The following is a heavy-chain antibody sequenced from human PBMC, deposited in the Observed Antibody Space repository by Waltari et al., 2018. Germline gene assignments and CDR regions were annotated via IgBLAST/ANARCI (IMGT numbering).Heavy chain of an antibody. D-gene: IGHD6-13*01. CDR2: IYSVGST. Sequence: EVQLVETGGGLIQPGGSLRLSCAASGFTVSSNYMSWVRQAPGKGLELVSVIYSVGSTYYADSVKGRFTISRDNSKNTLYLQMNSLRAEDTAVYYCARAGIAAAGLFDYWGQGTLVTVSS. CDR3: ARAGIAAAGLFDY. CDR1: GFTVSSNY. J-gene: IGHJ4*02. V-gene: IGHV3-53*02.